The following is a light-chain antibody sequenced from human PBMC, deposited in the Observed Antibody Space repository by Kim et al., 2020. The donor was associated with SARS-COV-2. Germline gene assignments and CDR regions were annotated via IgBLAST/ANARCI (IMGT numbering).Light chain of an antibody. J-gene: IGKJ1*01. CDR3: QQYESFST. Sequence: DIQMTQSPSTLSASVGDRVTITCRASQSIDSWLAWYQQKPGKAPKLLIYDASTLASGVLPRFSGRGSGTEFTLTISSLQPDDFATYYCQQYESFSTFGQGAKVEI. CDR1: QSIDSW. CDR2: DAS. V-gene: IGKV1-5*01.